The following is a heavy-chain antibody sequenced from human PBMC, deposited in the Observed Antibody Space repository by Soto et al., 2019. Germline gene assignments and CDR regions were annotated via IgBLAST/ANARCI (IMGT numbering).Heavy chain of an antibody. CDR3: ARITVVPNVWFDP. CDR1: GYSFTNYW. CDR2: IHPGDSDS. D-gene: IGHD4-17*01. V-gene: IGHV5-51*01. J-gene: IGHJ5*02. Sequence: PGESLKISCTASGYSFTNYWIGWLRQMPGKGLEWMGFIHPGDSDSKYSPSFQGQVTISVDKSITTAYLQWSRLKASDTAIYYCARITVVPNVWFDPWGQGTLVTVSS.